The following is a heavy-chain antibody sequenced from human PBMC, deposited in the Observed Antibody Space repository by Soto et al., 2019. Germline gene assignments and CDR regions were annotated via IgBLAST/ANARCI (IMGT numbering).Heavy chain of an antibody. CDR2: IKSKTDGGTT. Sequence: PGGSLRLSCAASGFTFSNAWMDWVRQAPGKGLEWVGRIKSKTDGGTTDYAAPVKGRFTMSRDDSENTLYLQMNSLETEDTAVYYCTTVGHHDYVWGSGRRYYGMDVWGQGTTVTVSS. D-gene: IGHD3-16*01. V-gene: IGHV3-15*07. J-gene: IGHJ6*02. CDR3: TTVGHHDYVWGSGRRYYGMDV. CDR1: GFTFSNAW.